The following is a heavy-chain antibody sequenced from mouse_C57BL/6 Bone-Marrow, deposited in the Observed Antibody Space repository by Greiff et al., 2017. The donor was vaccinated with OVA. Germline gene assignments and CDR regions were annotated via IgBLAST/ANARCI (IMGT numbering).Heavy chain of an antibody. Sequence: DVQLVESGGGLVQPGGSLSLSCAASGFTFTDYYMSWVRQPPGKALEWLGFIRNKANGYTTEYSASVKGRFTISRDNSQSILYLQMNALRAEDSATYYCARSPYYYGSSYVRVYFDVWGTGTTVTVSS. CDR3: ARSPYYYGSSYVRVYFDV. CDR1: GFTFTDYY. CDR2: IRNKANGYTT. D-gene: IGHD1-1*01. V-gene: IGHV7-3*01. J-gene: IGHJ1*03.